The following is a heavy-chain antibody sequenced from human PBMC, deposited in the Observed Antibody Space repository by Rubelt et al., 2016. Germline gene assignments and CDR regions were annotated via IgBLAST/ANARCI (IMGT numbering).Heavy chain of an antibody. Sequence: GVEWIGSTQYSGSTYYNAVLKSRATISVDTSKNHFSLKLSSVTAADTAVYYCARGVAMVRGDGWFDPWGQGTLVTVSS. V-gene: IGHV4-39*02. CDR2: TQYSGST. J-gene: IGHJ5*02. CDR3: ARGVAMVRGDGWFDP. D-gene: IGHD3-10*01.